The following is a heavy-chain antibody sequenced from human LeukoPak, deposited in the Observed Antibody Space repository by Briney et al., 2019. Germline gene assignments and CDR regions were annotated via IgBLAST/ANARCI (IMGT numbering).Heavy chain of an antibody. CDR2: INPNSGGT. CDR1: GYTFTGYY. J-gene: IGHJ6*03. V-gene: IGHV1-2*02. CDR3: ARGPAAAGTRADYYYYMDV. D-gene: IGHD6-13*01. Sequence: GASVKVSCKASGYTFTGYYMHWVRQAPGQGLEWMGWINPNSGGTNYAQKFQGRVTMTRDTSISTAYMELSRLRSDDTAVYYCARGPAAAGTRADYYYYMDVWGKGTTVTISS.